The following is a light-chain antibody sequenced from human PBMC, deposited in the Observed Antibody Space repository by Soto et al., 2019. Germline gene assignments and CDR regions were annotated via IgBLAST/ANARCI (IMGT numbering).Light chain of an antibody. J-gene: IGKJ1*01. Sequence: EIVLTQSPGTLSLSLGERATLSCRASQSVRSSNLAWYQQKPGQAPRLLIYGASARATGIPDRFSGGGSGAEYTLTISSLQSEDFAVYYCQQYDKWPRTFGQGTKVDIK. CDR3: QQYDKWPRT. CDR1: QSVRSSN. CDR2: GAS. V-gene: IGKV3-15*01.